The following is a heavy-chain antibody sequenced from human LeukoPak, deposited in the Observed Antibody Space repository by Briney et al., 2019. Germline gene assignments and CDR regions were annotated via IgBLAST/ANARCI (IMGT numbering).Heavy chain of an antibody. CDR2: ISNTGSTI. J-gene: IGHJ6*02. V-gene: IGHV3-11*01. CDR1: GFAFSSYY. Sequence: GGSLRLSCAASGFAFSSYYMSWIRQAPGKGLEWVSHISNTGSTIYYADSVKGRFTISRDNSKNTLYLQMNSLTAEDTAVYYCGRYGSRTHDSYFHAMDVWGQGTTVTVSS. D-gene: IGHD3-10*01. CDR3: GRYGSRTHDSYFHAMDV.